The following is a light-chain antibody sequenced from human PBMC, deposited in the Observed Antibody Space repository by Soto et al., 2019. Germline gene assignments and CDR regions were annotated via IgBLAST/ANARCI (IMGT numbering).Light chain of an antibody. CDR1: QSVRGN. V-gene: IGKV3-20*01. J-gene: IGKJ3*01. CDR2: GAS. Sequence: EIVLTQSPGTLSLSPGERATLSCRASQSVRGNLAWYQQKPGQAPRLLIYGASSRATGIPDRFSGSGSGTDFTLTISRLEPEDFAVYYCQQYGRSPGLVTFGPGTKVDL. CDR3: QQYGRSPGLVT.